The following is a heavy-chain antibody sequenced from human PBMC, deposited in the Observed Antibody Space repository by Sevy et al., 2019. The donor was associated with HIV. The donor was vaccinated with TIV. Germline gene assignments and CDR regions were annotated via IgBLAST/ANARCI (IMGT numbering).Heavy chain of an antibody. J-gene: IGHJ5*02. CDR1: GFTFSSYW. CDR3: ARDRSGSYHVSDNWFDP. Sequence: GGSLRLSCAASGFTFSSYWMHWVRQVPGKGLVCVSRIKSDGSSTSYADSVKGRFTISRDNAKNTLYLQMNSLRAEDTAVYYCARDRSGSYHVSDNWFDPWGQGTLVTVSS. D-gene: IGHD1-26*01. CDR2: IKSDGSST. V-gene: IGHV3-74*01.